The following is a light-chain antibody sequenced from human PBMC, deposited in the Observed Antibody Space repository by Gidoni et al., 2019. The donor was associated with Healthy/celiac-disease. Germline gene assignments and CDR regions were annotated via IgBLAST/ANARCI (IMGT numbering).Light chain of an antibody. CDR1: QSVSSSY. CDR3: QQYGSSPRLT. CDR2: GAS. Sequence: TVLTQSPGTLSLSPGERATLSCRASQSVSSSYLAWYQQKPGQAPRLLIYGASSRATGIPDRFSGSGSGTDFTLTISRLEPEDFAVYYCQQYGSSPRLTFGGXTKVEIK. V-gene: IGKV3-20*01. J-gene: IGKJ4*01.